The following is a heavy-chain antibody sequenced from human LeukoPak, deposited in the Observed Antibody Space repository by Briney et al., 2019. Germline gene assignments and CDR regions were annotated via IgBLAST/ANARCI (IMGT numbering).Heavy chain of an antibody. CDR2: ISSSSTYI. CDR3: AKLGYCSGGSCPGWFDP. CDR1: GFTFSSYS. V-gene: IGHV3-21*04. D-gene: IGHD2-15*01. Sequence: PGGSLRLSCAASGFTFSSYSMNWVRQAPGKGLEWVSSISSSSTYIYYADSVKGRFTIFRDNAKNSLYLQMNSLRAEDTAVYYCAKLGYCSGGSCPGWFDPWGQGTLVTVSS. J-gene: IGHJ5*02.